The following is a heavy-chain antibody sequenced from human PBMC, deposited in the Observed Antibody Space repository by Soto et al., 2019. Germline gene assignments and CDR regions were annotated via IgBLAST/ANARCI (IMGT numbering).Heavy chain of an antibody. CDR1: GGSIISYY. Sequence: SETLSLTCTVSGGSIISYYWVLIRHPPGKGLEWIGSIYHSGSTYYNPSLKSRVTISVDTSKNQFSLKLSSVTAADTAVYYCASGELHGSGDAFDIWGQGTMVTVSS. J-gene: IGHJ3*02. D-gene: IGHD2-15*01. CDR3: ASGELHGSGDAFDI. V-gene: IGHV4-38-2*02. CDR2: IYHSGST.